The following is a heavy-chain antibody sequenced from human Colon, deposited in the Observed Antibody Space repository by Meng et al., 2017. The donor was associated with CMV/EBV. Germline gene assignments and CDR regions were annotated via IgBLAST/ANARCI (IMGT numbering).Heavy chain of an antibody. CDR3: TTGAGY. CDR2: ISSSSSYI. D-gene: IGHD1-14*01. Sequence: GESLKISCAASGFTFSNYSMNWVRQAPGKGLEWVSSISSSSSYIYYADSVKGRFTISRDDSKNTLYLQMNSLKTEDTAVYYCTTGAGYWGQGTLVTVSS. V-gene: IGHV3-21*03. J-gene: IGHJ4*02. CDR1: GFTFSNYS.